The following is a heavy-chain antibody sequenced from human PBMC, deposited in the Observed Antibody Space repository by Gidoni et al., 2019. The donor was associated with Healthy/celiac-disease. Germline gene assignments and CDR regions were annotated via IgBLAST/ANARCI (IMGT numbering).Heavy chain of an antibody. CDR2: IRSKANSYAT. D-gene: IGHD3-22*01. J-gene: IGHJ6*02. CDR3: TSLVPTYYYDSSGSDV. Sequence: EVQLVESGGGLVQPGGSLKLSCAASGFTFSGSALHWVRQASGKGLEWVGRIRSKANSYATAYAASVKGRFTISRDDSKNTAYLQMNSLKTEDTAVYYCTSLVPTYYYDSSGSDVWGQGTTVTVSS. CDR1: GFTFSGSA. V-gene: IGHV3-73*02.